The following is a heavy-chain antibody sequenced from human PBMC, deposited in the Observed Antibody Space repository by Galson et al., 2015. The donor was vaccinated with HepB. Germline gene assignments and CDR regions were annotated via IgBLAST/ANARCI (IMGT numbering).Heavy chain of an antibody. CDR1: GYTFTSYG. CDR3: ARAVMVRGVKEFDY. J-gene: IGHJ4*02. V-gene: IGHV1-18*01. Sequence: SVKVSCKASGYTFTSYGISWVRQAPGQGLEWMGWISAYNGNTNYAQKLQGRVTMTRDTSTSTAYMELRSLRSDDTAVYYCARAVMVRGVKEFDYWGQGTLVTVSS. CDR2: ISAYNGNT. D-gene: IGHD3-10*01.